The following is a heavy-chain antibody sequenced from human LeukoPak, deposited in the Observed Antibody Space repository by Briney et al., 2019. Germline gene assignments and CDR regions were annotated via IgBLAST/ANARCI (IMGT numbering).Heavy chain of an antibody. CDR2: IWYDGSNK. V-gene: IGHV3-33*06. D-gene: IGHD3-22*01. Sequence: PGRSLRLSCAASGFTFSSYGMHWVRQAPGKGLEWVAVIWYDGSNKYYADSVKGRFTISRDNSKNTLYLQMNSLRAEDTAVYYCAKGLRMMGYYYDSSGSPVWGQGTLVTVSS. J-gene: IGHJ4*02. CDR3: AKGLRMMGYYYDSSGSPV. CDR1: GFTFSSYG.